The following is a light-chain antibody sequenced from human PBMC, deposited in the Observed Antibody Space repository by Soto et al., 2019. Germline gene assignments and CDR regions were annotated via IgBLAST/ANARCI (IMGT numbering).Light chain of an antibody. Sequence: DIVLTQSPGTLSLSPGERATLSCRASQSVRSNYLAWYQQKPGQAPRLLIYGASNRATGTPDRFSGSGSGTDFTLTISRLEPEDFAVYYCQQYDSSPPGGSFGGGTKVDIK. CDR2: GAS. CDR3: QQYDSSPPGGS. CDR1: QSVRSNY. J-gene: IGKJ4*01. V-gene: IGKV3-20*01.